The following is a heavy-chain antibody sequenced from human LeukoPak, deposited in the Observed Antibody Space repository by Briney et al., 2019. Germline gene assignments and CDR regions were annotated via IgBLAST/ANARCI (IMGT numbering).Heavy chain of an antibody. Sequence: ASVKVSCKASGYTFTGYYMHWVRQAPGQGLEWMGWINPNSGGTNYAQKFQGRVTMTRDTSISTAYMELSRLRSDDTAVYYCASWTLGYCSGGSCYSDYYYYMDVWGKGTTVTVSS. CDR3: ASWTLGYCSGGSCYSDYYYYMDV. D-gene: IGHD2-15*01. CDR1: GYTFTGYY. J-gene: IGHJ6*03. CDR2: INPNSGGT. V-gene: IGHV1-2*02.